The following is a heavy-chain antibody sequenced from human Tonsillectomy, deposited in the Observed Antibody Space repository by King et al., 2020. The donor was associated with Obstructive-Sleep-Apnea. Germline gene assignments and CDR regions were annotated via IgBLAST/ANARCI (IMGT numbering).Heavy chain of an antibody. D-gene: IGHD6-19*01. CDR1: GYGFTNYW. Sequence: VQLVESGAEVKKPGESLRISCQGSGYGFTNYWIIWVRQLPGKGLEWMGKIDPSDSYTNYSPSFQGHVTISADKSISTAYLQWSSLKASDSAMYFCARPTSGGWGHIDYWGQGTLVTVSS. CDR3: ARPTSGGWGHIDY. V-gene: IGHV5-10-1*01. CDR2: IDPSDSYT. J-gene: IGHJ4*02.